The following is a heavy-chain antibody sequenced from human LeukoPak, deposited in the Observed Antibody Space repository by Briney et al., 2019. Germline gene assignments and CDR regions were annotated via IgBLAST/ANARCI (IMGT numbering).Heavy chain of an antibody. CDR2: IYTSGST. J-gene: IGHJ4*02. CDR3: ASGGAMTTLEEGIDY. CDR1: GGSISCYY. Sequence: SETLSLTCTVSGGSISCYYWSWIRQPAGKGLEWIGRIYTSGSTNYKPSLKSRVTISVDTSKNQFSLKLSSVTAADTAVYYCASGGAMTTLEEGIDYWGQGTLVTVSS. V-gene: IGHV4-4*07. D-gene: IGHD4-23*01.